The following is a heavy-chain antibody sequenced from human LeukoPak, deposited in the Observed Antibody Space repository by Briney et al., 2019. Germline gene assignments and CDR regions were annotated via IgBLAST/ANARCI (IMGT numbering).Heavy chain of an antibody. V-gene: IGHV3-30*18. CDR1: GFTFGSYG. D-gene: IGHD5-18*01. CDR2: ISYDGSNK. CDR3: AKDRIQLWPNWFDP. J-gene: IGHJ5*02. Sequence: GGSLRLSCAASGFTFGSYGMHWVRQAPGKGLEWVAVISYDGSNKYYADSVKGRFTISRDNSKNTLYLQMNSLRAEDTAVYYCAKDRIQLWPNWFDPWGQGTLVTVSS.